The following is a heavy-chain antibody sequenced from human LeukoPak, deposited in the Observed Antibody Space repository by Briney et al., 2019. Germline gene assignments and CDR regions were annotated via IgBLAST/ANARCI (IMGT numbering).Heavy chain of an antibody. CDR1: GFTFSTYS. CDR3: AREQYYYDSSSDY. Sequence: GGSLRLSCAASGFTFSTYSMNWVRQAPGKGLEWISFIDGSTRTIFYADSVKGRFSISRDNAKNSLYLQMNSLRAEDTAVYYCAREQYYYDSSSDYWGQGTLVTVSS. CDR2: IDGSTRTI. J-gene: IGHJ4*02. D-gene: IGHD3-22*01. V-gene: IGHV3-48*04.